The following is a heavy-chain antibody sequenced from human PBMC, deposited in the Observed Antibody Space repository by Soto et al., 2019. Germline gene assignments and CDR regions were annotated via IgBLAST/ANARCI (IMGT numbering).Heavy chain of an antibody. Sequence: QITLKESGPTVVKPTQTLTLTCTFSGFSLTTSGVGVGWIRQPPGKALEWVALIYWDGDKRYSPSLQSRLTITKDTSKNQVVLTMTNMDPADTATYYCAHRSLAVWGFDYWGPGTVVTVSS. V-gene: IGHV2-5*02. CDR1: GFSLTTSGVG. CDR3: AHRSLAVWGFDY. CDR2: IYWDGDK. J-gene: IGHJ4*02. D-gene: IGHD7-27*01.